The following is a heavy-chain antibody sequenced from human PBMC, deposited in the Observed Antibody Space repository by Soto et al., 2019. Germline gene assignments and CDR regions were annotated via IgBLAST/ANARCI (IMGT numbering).Heavy chain of an antibody. V-gene: IGHV4-39*01. CDR3: ATSQKGYNWNYFDH. J-gene: IGHJ4*02. Sequence: SETLSLTCAVSGGSISGSYYYWAWLRQSPGKGPEWIGSVFYTGFTSYNPSLESRVSVSVDTSKSRFSLKLSAVTAADTAVYYCATSQKGYNWNYFDHWGQGALVTVSS. CDR2: VFYTGFT. D-gene: IGHD1-20*01. CDR1: GGSISGSYYY.